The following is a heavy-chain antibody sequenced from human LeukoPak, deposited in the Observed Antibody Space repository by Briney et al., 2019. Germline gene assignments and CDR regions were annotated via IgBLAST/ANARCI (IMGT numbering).Heavy chain of an antibody. CDR3: ARDRSAFDI. CDR2: ISYDGSNK. V-gene: IGHV3-30-3*01. CDR1: GFTFSSYA. Sequence: GGSLRLSCAASGFTFSSYAMHWVRQAPGKGLEWVAVISYDGSNKYYADSVKGRFTISRDNSKNTLYLQMNSLRADDTAVYYCARDRSAFDIWGQGTMVTVSS. J-gene: IGHJ3*02.